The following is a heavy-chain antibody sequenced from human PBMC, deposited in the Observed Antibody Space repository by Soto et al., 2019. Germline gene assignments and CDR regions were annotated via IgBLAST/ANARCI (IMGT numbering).Heavy chain of an antibody. D-gene: IGHD3-22*01. J-gene: IGHJ4*02. Sequence: ASGKVSGKASGYTFTSYYMHWLRQAPGQGLEWRGIINPSGGSTSYAQKFQGRVTMTRDTSTSRVYMELSSRRYEATAVYYCARGGGYYGISGYYSPFDDWGQGTLVTVSS. CDR3: ARGGGYYGISGYYSPFDD. CDR2: INPSGGST. V-gene: IGHV1-46*01. CDR1: GYTFTSYY.